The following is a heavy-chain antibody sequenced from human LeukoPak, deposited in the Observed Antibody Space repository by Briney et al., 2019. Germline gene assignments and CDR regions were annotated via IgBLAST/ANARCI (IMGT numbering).Heavy chain of an antibody. D-gene: IGHD2-2*01. CDR2: IIPIFGTA. CDR3: ARASIGYQLLLAY. Sequence: SVKVSCKASGGTFSNYAISWVRQAPGQGLEWMGGIIPIFGTANYAQKFRGRVTITADKSTRTAYMELSSLRSEDTAVYYCARASIGYQLLLAYWGQGTLVTVSS. J-gene: IGHJ4*02. V-gene: IGHV1-69*06. CDR1: GGTFSNYA.